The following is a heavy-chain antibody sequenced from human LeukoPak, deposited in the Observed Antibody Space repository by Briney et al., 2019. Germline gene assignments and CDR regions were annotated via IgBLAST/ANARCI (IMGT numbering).Heavy chain of an antibody. D-gene: IGHD3-9*01. V-gene: IGHV1-18*01. Sequence: ASVKVSCKASGYTFTSYGISWVRQAPGQGLEWIGWISAYNGNTNYAQKLQGRVTTTTDTSTSTAYMELRSLRSDDTAVYYCASVLRYFDWPTRFDPWGQGTLVTVSS. J-gene: IGHJ5*02. CDR2: ISAYNGNT. CDR3: ASVLRYFDWPTRFDP. CDR1: GYTFTSYG.